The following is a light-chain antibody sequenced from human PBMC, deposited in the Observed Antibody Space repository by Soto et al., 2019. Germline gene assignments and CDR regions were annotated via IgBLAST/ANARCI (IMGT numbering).Light chain of an antibody. Sequence: EIVMTQSPATLSVSPGERAKFSCRASQSVRNNLAWFQQKPGQAPRLLIYGASTRATGIPARFSGSGSGTDFTLTSSRLQSEDFAVYYCQQYNNWPLTFGGGSKVEIK. V-gene: IGKV3-15*01. CDR3: QQYNNWPLT. CDR1: QSVRNN. J-gene: IGKJ4*01. CDR2: GAS.